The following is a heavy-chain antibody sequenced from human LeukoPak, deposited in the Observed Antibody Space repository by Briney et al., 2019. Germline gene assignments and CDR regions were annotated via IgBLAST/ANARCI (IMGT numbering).Heavy chain of an antibody. CDR1: GFTFSSYD. CDR3: ARSVVRGVIALDY. D-gene: IGHD3-10*01. J-gene: IGHJ4*02. Sequence: GGSLRLSCAASGFTFSSYDMNWVRQAPGKGLEWVSYFSSSGTAIYYADSVKGRLTMSRDSAKNSLYLQMNSLRDEDTAVYYCARSVVRGVIALDYWGQGTLVTVSS. CDR2: FSSSGTAI. V-gene: IGHV3-48*03.